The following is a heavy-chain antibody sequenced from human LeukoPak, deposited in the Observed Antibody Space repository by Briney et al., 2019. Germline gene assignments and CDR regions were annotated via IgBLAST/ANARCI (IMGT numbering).Heavy chain of an antibody. V-gene: IGHV3-20*01. CDR3: ARDRFTEWLRLEERDGHNL. D-gene: IGHD5-24*01. J-gene: IGHJ4*02. CDR2: INWNGGST. Sequence: GGSLRLSCAASGFTFDDYGMSWVRQAPGKGLEWVSGINWNGGSTGYADSVKGRFTISRDNAKNSLYLQMNSLRAEDTALYHCARDRFTEWLRLEERDGHNLRGQGTLVTVSS. CDR1: GFTFDDYG.